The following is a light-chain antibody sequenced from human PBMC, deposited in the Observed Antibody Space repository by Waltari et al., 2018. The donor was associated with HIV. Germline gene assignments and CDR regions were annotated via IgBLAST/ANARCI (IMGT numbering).Light chain of an antibody. V-gene: IGLV2-23*02. CDR3: SSYAGARGGV. CDR2: DVN. Sequence: QSALTQPASVSESPGQSITISCSGPSSDIGSYHLVSWYQQNPGKAPKLIIYDVNKPPSGVSNRFSGSKSGNTASLTISGLQAEDEADYYCSSYAGARGGVFGGGTKLTVL. J-gene: IGLJ2*01. CDR1: SSDIGSYHL.